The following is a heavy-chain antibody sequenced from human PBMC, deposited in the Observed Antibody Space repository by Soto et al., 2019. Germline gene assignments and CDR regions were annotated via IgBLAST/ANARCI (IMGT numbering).Heavy chain of an antibody. CDR2: INSDGSST. D-gene: IGHD3-3*01. J-gene: IGHJ5*02. Sequence: GGSLRLSCAASGFTFSSYWMHWVRQAPGKGLVWVSRINSDGSSTSYADSVKGRFTISRDNAKNTLYLQMNSLRAEDTAVYYCARGKPDGITIFGVVIPRHGFDPWGQGTLVTVSS. CDR1: GFTFSSYW. CDR3: ARGKPDGITIFGVVIPRHGFDP. V-gene: IGHV3-74*01.